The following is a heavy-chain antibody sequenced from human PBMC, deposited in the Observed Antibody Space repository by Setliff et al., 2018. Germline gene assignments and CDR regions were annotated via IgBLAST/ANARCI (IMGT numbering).Heavy chain of an antibody. CDR2: IYPGDSIT. J-gene: IGHJ5*02. CDR3: ARHPYIYGSGTYLDNNNRWFDP. D-gene: IGHD3-10*01. V-gene: IGHV5-51*01. Sequence: GESLKIPCKGSGYSFSTCWIGWVRQMPGKGLEWMGIIYPGDSITRYSPSFQGQVTISVDKSINTAYLQWSSLRASNTAIYYCARHPYIYGSGTYLDNNNRWFDPWGQGTLVTVSS. CDR1: GYSFSTCW.